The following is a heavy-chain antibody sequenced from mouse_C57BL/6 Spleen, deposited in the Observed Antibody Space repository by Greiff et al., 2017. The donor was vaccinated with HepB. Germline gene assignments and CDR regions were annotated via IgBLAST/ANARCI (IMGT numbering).Heavy chain of an antibody. D-gene: IGHD2-3*01. Sequence: VQLQQSVAELVRPGASVKLSCTASGFTIKNTYMPWVKQRPEQGLEWIGRIDPANGNTKYAPKFQGKATITADTSSNTAYLQLSSLTSEDTAIYYCARMRAIYDGYAYWYFEVWGTGTTVTVSS. CDR2: IDPANGNT. CDR1: GFTIKNTY. J-gene: IGHJ1*03. CDR3: ARMRAIYDGYAYWYFEV. V-gene: IGHV14-3*01.